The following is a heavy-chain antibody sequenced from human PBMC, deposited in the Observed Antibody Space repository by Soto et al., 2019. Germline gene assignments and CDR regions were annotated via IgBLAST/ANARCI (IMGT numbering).Heavy chain of an antibody. D-gene: IGHD3-22*01. CDR1: GGIFSSYA. CDR2: IIPIFGTA. J-gene: IGHJ4*02. Sequence: QEQLVQSGAEVKKPGSSVKVSCKATGGIFSSYAISWVRQAPGQGLEWMGGIIPIFGTANYAQKFQGRVTSTADESTNTAYMDLSSLKSEDTAIYYCARGGSGYVWFNEFWGQGTLVTVSS. CDR3: ARGGSGYVWFNEF. V-gene: IGHV1-69*01.